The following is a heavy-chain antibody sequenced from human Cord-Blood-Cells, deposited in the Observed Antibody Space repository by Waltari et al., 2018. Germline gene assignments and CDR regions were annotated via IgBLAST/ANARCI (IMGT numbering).Heavy chain of an antibody. CDR2: INPNSSDT. J-gene: IGHJ4*02. CDR1: GYTFTGYY. V-gene: IGHV1-2*02. Sequence: QVQLVQSGAEVKKPGASVKVSCKASGYTFTGYYMHWVRQAPGQGLEWMGWINPNSSDTNYAQKFQGSVTMTRDTSISTAYMELSRLRSDDTAVYYCARDLGLGIEVYFDYWGQGTLVTVSS. D-gene: IGHD7-27*01. CDR3: ARDLGLGIEVYFDY.